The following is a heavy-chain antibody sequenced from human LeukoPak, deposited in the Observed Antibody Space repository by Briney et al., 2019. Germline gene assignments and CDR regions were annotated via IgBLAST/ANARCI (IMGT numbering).Heavy chain of an antibody. V-gene: IGHV3-20*01. D-gene: IGHD4/OR15-4a*01. Sequence: GGPLRLFCALSGFTFDVYGVRWVRQAPGKGVEWVSGINWNGGSTGYADSVKGRFTISRDNAKNSLYLQMNSLRAEDTALYHCARFGLWWRAFDIWGQGTMVTVSS. CDR3: ARFGLWWRAFDI. CDR1: GFTFDVYG. J-gene: IGHJ3*02. CDR2: INWNGGST.